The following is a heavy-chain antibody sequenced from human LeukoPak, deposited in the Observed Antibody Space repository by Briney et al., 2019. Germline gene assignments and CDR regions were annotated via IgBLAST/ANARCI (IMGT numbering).Heavy chain of an antibody. J-gene: IGHJ2*01. D-gene: IGHD2-2*02. CDR3: VRAVVVPAAIDWYFDL. Sequence: SETLSLTCTVSGGSISSYYWSWIRQPPGKGLEWIGYIYYSGSTNYNPSLKSRVTISVDTSKNQFSLKLSSVTAADTAVYYCVRAVVVPAAIDWYFDLWGRGTLVTVSS. V-gene: IGHV4-59*01. CDR1: GGSISSYY. CDR2: IYYSGST.